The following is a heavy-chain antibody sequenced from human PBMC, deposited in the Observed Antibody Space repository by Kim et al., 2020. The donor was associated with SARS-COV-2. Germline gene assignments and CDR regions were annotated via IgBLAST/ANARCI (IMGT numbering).Heavy chain of an antibody. V-gene: IGHV5-51*01. Sequence: GESLKISCKGSGYSFTSYWIGWVRQMPGKGLEWMGIIYPGDSDTRYSPSFQGQVTISADKSISTAYLQWSSLKASDTAMYYCARAIYDFWSGSSLNNWFDPWGQGTLVTVSS. CDR3: ARAIYDFWSGSSLNNWFDP. J-gene: IGHJ5*02. CDR2: IYPGDSDT. D-gene: IGHD3-3*01. CDR1: GYSFTSYW.